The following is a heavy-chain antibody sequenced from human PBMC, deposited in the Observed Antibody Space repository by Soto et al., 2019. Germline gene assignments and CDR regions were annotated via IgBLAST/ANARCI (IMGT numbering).Heavy chain of an antibody. Sequence: SVKVSCKASGGTFSSYAISWVRQAPGQGLEWMGGIIPTFGTANYAQKFQGRVTITADESTSTAYMELSSLRSEDTAVYYCARDRGLTTVTPYYYGMDVWGQGTTVTVSS. V-gene: IGHV1-69*13. J-gene: IGHJ6*02. CDR1: GGTFSSYA. D-gene: IGHD4-17*01. CDR2: IIPTFGTA. CDR3: ARDRGLTTVTPYYYGMDV.